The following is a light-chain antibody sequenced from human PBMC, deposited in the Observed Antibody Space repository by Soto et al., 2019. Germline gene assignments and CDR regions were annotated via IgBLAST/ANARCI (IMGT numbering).Light chain of an antibody. J-gene: IGLJ3*02. V-gene: IGLV3-21*02. CDR3: QVWDSSSDLPV. Sequence: SYELTQAPSVSVAPGQTATITCGGNNIASKSVHWYQQKPGQAPVLVVYDDSDRPSGIPERFSGSNSGNTATLTISRVDAGDEADYYCQVWDSSSDLPVFGGGTKLTVL. CDR2: DDS. CDR1: NIASKS.